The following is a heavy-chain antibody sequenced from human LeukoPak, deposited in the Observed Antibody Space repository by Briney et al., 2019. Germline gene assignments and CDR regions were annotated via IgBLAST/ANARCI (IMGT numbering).Heavy chain of an antibody. V-gene: IGHV3-48*03. CDR2: ISSSGSTI. CDR3: ARRPRVRGVDY. Sequence: GGSLRLSCAASGFTFSSYEMNWVRQAPGKGLEWVSYISSSGSTIYYADSVKGRFTISRDNAKNSLYLQMNSLRAEDTAVYYCARRPRVRGVDYWGQGTLVTVSS. J-gene: IGHJ4*02. D-gene: IGHD3-10*01. CDR1: GFTFSSYE.